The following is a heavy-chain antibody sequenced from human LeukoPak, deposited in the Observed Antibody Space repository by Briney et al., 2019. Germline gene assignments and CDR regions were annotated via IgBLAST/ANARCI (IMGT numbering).Heavy chain of an antibody. V-gene: IGHV4-34*01. CDR3: ARAAYGSGSYYFGY. Sequence: SETLSLTCAVYGGSFSGYYWSWIRQPPGKGLEWIGEINHSGSTNYNPSLKSRVTISVDTSKNQFSLKLSSVTAEDTAVYYCARAAYGSGSYYFGYWGQGTLVTVSS. CDR2: INHSGST. D-gene: IGHD3-10*01. CDR1: GGSFSGYY. J-gene: IGHJ4*02.